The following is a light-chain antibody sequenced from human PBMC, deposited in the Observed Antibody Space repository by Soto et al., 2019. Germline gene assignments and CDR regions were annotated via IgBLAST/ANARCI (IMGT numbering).Light chain of an antibody. Sequence: EIVMTQSPATLSVSPGERATLSCRASQSVSSNLAWYQQKPGQAPRLLIYVASTRATGIPARFSGSGSGTEFTLTISILQSEDFAVYYCQQYNNWPPITFGQGTRREIK. V-gene: IGKV3-15*01. J-gene: IGKJ5*01. CDR2: VAS. CDR3: QQYNNWPPIT. CDR1: QSVSSN.